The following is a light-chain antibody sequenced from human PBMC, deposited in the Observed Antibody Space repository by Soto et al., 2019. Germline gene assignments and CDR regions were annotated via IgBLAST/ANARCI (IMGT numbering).Light chain of an antibody. J-gene: IGKJ4*01. CDR1: QGISSW. CDR2: AAS. Sequence: DIQMTQSPSSVSASVGDRVTITCRASQGISSWLVWYQQKPGKAPKLLIYAASSLQSGVPSRFSGSGSGTDFTLTISAVQPEDFAAYYCQQANSFPPTFGGGTKVEIK. CDR3: QQANSFPPT. V-gene: IGKV1-12*01.